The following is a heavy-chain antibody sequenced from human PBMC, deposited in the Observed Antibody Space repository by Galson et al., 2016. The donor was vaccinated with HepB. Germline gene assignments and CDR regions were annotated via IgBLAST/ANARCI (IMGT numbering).Heavy chain of an antibody. CDR1: GFTFSNYG. CDR2: ISGSGGVT. J-gene: IGHJ3*02. CDR3: ARVREQQLLDAFDI. D-gene: IGHD6-13*01. V-gene: IGHV3-23*01. Sequence: SLRLSCAASGFTFSNYGMSWVRQAPGKGLEWVSHISGSGGVTYYADSVKGRFTISRDNVKKSLYLQMNSLRPEDTAVYYCARVREQQLLDAFDIWGQGTMVTVSS.